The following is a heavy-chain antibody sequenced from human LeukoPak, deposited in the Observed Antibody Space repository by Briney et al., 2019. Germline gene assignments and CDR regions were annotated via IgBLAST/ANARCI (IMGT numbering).Heavy chain of an antibody. CDR1: RYTFTSYD. D-gene: IGHD6-19*01. J-gene: IGHJ6*02. Sequence: ASVKVSCKASRYTFTSYDINWVRQATGQGLEWMGWMNPNSGNTGYAQKFQGRVTMTRNTSISTAYMELSSLRSEDTAVYYCASWGQYSSGWEDYYYGMDVWGQGTTVTVSS. V-gene: IGHV1-8*01. CDR3: ASWGQYSSGWEDYYYGMDV. CDR2: MNPNSGNT.